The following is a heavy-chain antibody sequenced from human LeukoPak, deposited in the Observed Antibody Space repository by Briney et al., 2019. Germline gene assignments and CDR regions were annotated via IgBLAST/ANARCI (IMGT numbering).Heavy chain of an antibody. CDR1: GFTFSSYG. CDR2: IWYDGSNK. CDR3: ARSGHTNTAMVTGLDY. V-gene: IGHV3-33*01. J-gene: IGHJ4*02. D-gene: IGHD5-18*01. Sequence: HPGGSLRLSCAASGFTFSSYGMHWVRQAPGKGLEWVAVIWYDGSNKYYADSVKGRFTISRDNSKNTLYLQMNSLRAEDTAVYYCARSGHTNTAMVTGLDYWGQGTLVTVSS.